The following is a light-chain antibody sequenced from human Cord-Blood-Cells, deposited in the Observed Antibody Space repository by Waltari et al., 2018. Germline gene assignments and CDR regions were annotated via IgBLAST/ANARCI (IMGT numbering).Light chain of an antibody. CDR2: EGS. Sequence: QSALTQPASVSGSPGQSITISCTGTSSDVGSYNLVSCYQQHPGKAPKLMSYEGSMRPSGVSNRFSGSKSGNTASLTISGLQAEDEADYCCCSYAGSSTWVFGGGTKRTVL. V-gene: IGLV2-23*01. CDR1: SSDVGSYNL. J-gene: IGLJ3*02. CDR3: CSYAGSSTWV.